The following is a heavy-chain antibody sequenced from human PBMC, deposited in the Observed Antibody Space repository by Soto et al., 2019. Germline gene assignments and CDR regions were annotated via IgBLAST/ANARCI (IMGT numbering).Heavy chain of an antibody. CDR3: AAGDSSGYYGG. CDR1: GFRFTSSS. CDR2: ITVGTGNT. Sequence: VKVSCKASGFRFTSSSVQWVRQARGQRLEWIGWITVGTGNTNYAQKFQERVTITRDMSTSTAYMELSNLRSDDTAVYYCAAGDSSGYYGGWGQGTQVTVSS. V-gene: IGHV1-58*01. D-gene: IGHD3-22*01. J-gene: IGHJ4*02.